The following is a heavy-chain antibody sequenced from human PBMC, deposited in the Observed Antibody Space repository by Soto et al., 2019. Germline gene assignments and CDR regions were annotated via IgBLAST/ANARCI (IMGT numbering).Heavy chain of an antibody. CDR3: ARQRTVAGTRDAFDI. CDR1: GGSISSYY. J-gene: IGHJ3*02. D-gene: IGHD6-19*01. Sequence: SETLSLTCTVSGGSISSYYWSWIRQPPGKGLGWIGYIYYSGSTNYNPSLKSRVTISVDTSKNQFSLKLSSVTAADTAVYYCARQRTVAGTRDAFDIWGQGTMVTVSS. V-gene: IGHV4-59*08. CDR2: IYYSGST.